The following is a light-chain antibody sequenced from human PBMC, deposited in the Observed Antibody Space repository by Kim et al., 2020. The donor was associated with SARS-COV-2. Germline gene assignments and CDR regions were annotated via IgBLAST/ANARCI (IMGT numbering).Light chain of an antibody. CDR3: SSCTVSSTYV. CDR1: DSTVGVYSY. V-gene: IGLV2-14*03. J-gene: IGLJ1*01. Sequence: GRSITISCAGTDSTVGVYSYVSWYQHHPGKAPNLIIYDVTKRPSGVSDRFSGSKSDNTASLTISGLQAEDEADYYCSSCTVSSTYVFGTGTKVTVL. CDR2: DVT.